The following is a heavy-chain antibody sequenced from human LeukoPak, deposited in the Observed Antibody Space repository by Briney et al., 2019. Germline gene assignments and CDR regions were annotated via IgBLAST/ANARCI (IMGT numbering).Heavy chain of an antibody. Sequence: SETLSLTCTVSGGSISSYYWSWIRQPPGKGLEWIGEINHSGSTNNNPSLKSRVTISVDTSKNQFSLKLSSVTAADTAVYYCARRPLYYDILTGYYTLFNYFDYWGQGTLVTVSS. V-gene: IGHV4-34*01. D-gene: IGHD3-9*01. CDR1: GGSISSYY. CDR3: ARRPLYYDILTGYYTLFNYFDY. J-gene: IGHJ4*02. CDR2: INHSGST.